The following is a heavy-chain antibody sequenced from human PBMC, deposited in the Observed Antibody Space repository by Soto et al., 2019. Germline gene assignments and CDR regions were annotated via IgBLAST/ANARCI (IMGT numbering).Heavy chain of an antibody. CDR2: MSGSGGLT. CDR1: GFSFRTYV. CDR3: AKQPGVPYNPGPFDS. D-gene: IGHD1-1*01. V-gene: IGHV3-23*04. Sequence: EVSLVESGGGSAQPGGSLRLSCAASGFSFRTYVMTWVRQAPGKGLEWVASMSGSGGLTFYAGSVKGRFTISRDNSKNPLFLKKNALRPEGAAIYFWAKQPGVPYNPGPFDSWGHGTLVSVPS. J-gene: IGHJ5*01.